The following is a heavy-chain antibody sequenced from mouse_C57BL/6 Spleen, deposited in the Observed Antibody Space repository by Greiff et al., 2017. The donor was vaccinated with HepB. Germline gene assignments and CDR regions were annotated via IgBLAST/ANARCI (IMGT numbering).Heavy chain of an antibody. CDR1: GFTFSNYW. CDR2: IRLKSDNYAT. J-gene: IGHJ3*01. Sequence: VQLKESGGGLVQPGGSMKLSCVASGFTFSNYWMNWVRQSPEKGLEWVAQIRLKSDNYATHYAESVKGRFTISRDDSKSSVYLQMNNLRAEDTGIYYCTRGNQFAYWGQGTLVTVSA. V-gene: IGHV6-3*01. D-gene: IGHD2-1*01. CDR3: TRGNQFAY.